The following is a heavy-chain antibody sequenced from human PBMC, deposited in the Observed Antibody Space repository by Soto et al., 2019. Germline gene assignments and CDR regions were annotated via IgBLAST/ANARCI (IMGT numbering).Heavy chain of an antibody. CDR3: AGGNALDV. CDR2: IHRDEIEK. V-gene: IGHV3-7*01. J-gene: IGHJ6*02. Sequence: GGSLRLSCAASTFPFSTYWTTWVRQAPGKGLEWVANIHRDEIEKYYMDSVKGRFTISRDNAKSSLYLQMTSLRAEDTAVYYCAGGNALDVWGQGTTVTVSS. CDR1: TFPFSTYW.